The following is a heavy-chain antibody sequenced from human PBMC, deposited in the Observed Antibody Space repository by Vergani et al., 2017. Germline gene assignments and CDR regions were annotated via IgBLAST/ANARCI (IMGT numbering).Heavy chain of an antibody. CDR3: ASNSGYDLPCDY. V-gene: IGHV4-30-2*01. J-gene: IGHJ4*02. Sequence: QLQLQESGSGLVKPSQTLSLTCAVSGGSISRGGYSWSWIRQPPGKGLEWIGYIYHSGSTYYNPSLKSLVTISVDRSKNQFSLKLSSVTAADTAVYYCASNSGYDLPCDYWGQGTLVTVSS. D-gene: IGHD5-12*01. CDR1: GGSISRGGYS. CDR2: IYHSGST.